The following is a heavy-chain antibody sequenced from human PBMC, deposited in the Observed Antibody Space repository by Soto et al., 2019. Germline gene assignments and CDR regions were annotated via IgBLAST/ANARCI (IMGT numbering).Heavy chain of an antibody. CDR3: ARGKPDSSGYYF. CDR2: ISYDGSNK. V-gene: IGHV3-30-3*01. Sequence: QVQLVESGGGVVQPGRSLRLSCAASGFTFSSYAMHWVRQAPGKGLEWVTVISYDGSNKYYADSVKGRFTISRDNSKNTLYLQMNSLRAEDTAVYYCARGKPDSSGYYFWGQGTLVTVSS. D-gene: IGHD3-22*01. CDR1: GFTFSSYA. J-gene: IGHJ4*02.